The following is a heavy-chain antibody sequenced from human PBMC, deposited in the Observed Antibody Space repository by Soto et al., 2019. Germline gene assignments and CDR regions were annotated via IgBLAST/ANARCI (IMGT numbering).Heavy chain of an antibody. CDR3: VRDRYSSSGWFDP. J-gene: IGHJ5*02. V-gene: IGHV6-1*01. D-gene: IGHD3-10*01. CDR1: GDSVSSYSAA. CDR2: TYYRSRFFS. Sequence: SQTLSLTCAISGDSVSSYSAAWNWIRQSPAGGLEWLGRTYYRSRFFSDYAESVKSRIIINPDTSKNQFSLQLKSVTPEDTAVYYCVRDRYSSSGWFDPWGQGTPVTVSS.